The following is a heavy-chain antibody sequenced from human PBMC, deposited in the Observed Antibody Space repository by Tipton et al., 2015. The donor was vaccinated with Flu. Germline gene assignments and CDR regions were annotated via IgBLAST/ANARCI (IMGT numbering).Heavy chain of an antibody. CDR3: ARVIPEFVAGLSY. CDR2: IGGGGATT. CDR1: GFTFSRYA. V-gene: IGHV3-23*01. D-gene: IGHD6-19*01. J-gene: IGHJ4*02. Sequence: LRLSCTASGFTFSRYAMSWVRQAPGKGLEWVSAIGGGGATTYFADSVKGRFTISRDNIRNTLSLQMNSLRAEDTAIYYCARVIPEFVAGLSYWGQGTPVTVSS.